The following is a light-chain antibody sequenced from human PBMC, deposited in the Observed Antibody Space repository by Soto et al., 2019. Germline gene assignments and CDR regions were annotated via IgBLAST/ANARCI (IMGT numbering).Light chain of an antibody. CDR2: GAS. V-gene: IGKV3-15*01. CDR1: QSVSSN. CDR3: QQYNNWPAA. J-gene: IGKJ3*01. Sequence: EIVTTQSPAALSVSPGERATLSCRASQSVSSNLAWYQQKPGQAPRLLIYGASTRATGIPARFSGSGSGTEFTLTISSLQSEDFAVYYCQQYNNWPAAFGPGTKVDIK.